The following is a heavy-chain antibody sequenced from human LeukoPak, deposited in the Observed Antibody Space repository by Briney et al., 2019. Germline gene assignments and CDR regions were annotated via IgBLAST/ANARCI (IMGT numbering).Heavy chain of an antibody. CDR2: IRYDESNK. D-gene: IGHD3-22*01. Sequence: GGSLRLSCAASGFTFSSYGMHWVRQAPGKGLEWVAFIRYDESNKYYADSVKGRFTISRDNSKKTLFLQMNSLRAEDTALYYCVKAYYDASGFFDCWGQGTLVTVSS. CDR1: GFTFSSYG. J-gene: IGHJ4*02. V-gene: IGHV3-30*02. CDR3: VKAYYDASGFFDC.